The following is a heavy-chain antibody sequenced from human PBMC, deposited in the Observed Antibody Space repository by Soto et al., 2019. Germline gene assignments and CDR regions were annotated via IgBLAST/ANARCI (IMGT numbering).Heavy chain of an antibody. CDR2: ISAYNGNT. V-gene: IGHV1-18*01. CDR3: ARGGSDAILLGGLQFFAFDI. D-gene: IGHD4-4*01. J-gene: IGHJ3*02. CDR1: GYTFTSYG. Sequence: ASVKVSCKASGYTFTSYGISWVRQAPGQGLEWMGWISAYNGNTNYAQKLQGRVTMTTDTSTSTAYMELRSLRSDDTAVYYCARGGSDAILLGGLQFFAFDIWGQGTMVTVSS.